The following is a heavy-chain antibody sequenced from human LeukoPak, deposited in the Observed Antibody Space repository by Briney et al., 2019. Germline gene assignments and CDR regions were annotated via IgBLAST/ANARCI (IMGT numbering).Heavy chain of an antibody. D-gene: IGHD6-13*01. CDR3: ARGGSSSWRDAFDI. V-gene: IGHV4-39*01. CDR1: GGSIRSSTYY. Sequence: SETLSLTCTVSGGSIRSSTYYWGWIRQPPGKGLEWIGSFYYNGNTYYNPSLKSRVTISVDTSKNQFSLKLSSVTAADTAVYYCARGGSSSWRDAFDIWGQGTMVTVSS. J-gene: IGHJ3*02. CDR2: FYYNGNT.